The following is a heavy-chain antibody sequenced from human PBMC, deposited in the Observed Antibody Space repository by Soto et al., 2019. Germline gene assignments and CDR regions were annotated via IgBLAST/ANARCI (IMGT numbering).Heavy chain of an antibody. CDR3: ATAKLLLPWLFDY. CDR2: IYSGGST. D-gene: IGHD2-15*01. Sequence: EVQLVESGGGLVQPGGSLRVSCAASGFTVSSNYMSWVRQAPGKGLEWVSVIYSGGSTYYADSVKGRFIISRDDSKNTLFLQMNSLRAEDTAVYYCATAKLLLPWLFDYWGQGTLVTVSP. CDR1: GFTVSSNY. J-gene: IGHJ4*02. V-gene: IGHV3-66*01.